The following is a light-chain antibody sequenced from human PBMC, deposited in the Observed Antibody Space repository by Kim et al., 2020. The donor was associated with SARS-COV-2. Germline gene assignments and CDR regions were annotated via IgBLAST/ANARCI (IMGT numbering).Light chain of an antibody. CDR2: EVS. V-gene: IGLV2-14*01. Sequence: GQSITISWTGTSSDVGGYNYVSWYQQHPGKAPKSMIYEVSNRPSGVSNRFSGSKSGNTASLTISGLQAEDEADYYCSSYTSSSTLVFGGGTQLTVL. CDR3: SSYTSSSTLV. J-gene: IGLJ3*02. CDR1: SSDVGGYNY.